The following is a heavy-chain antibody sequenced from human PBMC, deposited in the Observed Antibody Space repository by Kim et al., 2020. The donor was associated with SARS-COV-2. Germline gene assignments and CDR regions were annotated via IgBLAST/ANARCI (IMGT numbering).Heavy chain of an antibody. V-gene: IGHV1-8*01. CDR3: ARSVSSSWYLNVWFDS. Sequence: ASVKVSCKASGYTFTSYDINWVRQATGQGLEWMGWMNPNSGNTGYAQKFQGRVTMTRNTSISTAYMELSSLRSEDTAVYYCARSVSSSWYLNVWFDSWGQGTLVTVSS. CDR2: MNPNSGNT. CDR1: GYTFTSYD. D-gene: IGHD6-13*01. J-gene: IGHJ5*01.